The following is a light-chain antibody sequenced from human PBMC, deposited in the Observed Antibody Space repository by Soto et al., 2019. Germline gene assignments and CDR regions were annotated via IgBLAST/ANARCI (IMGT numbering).Light chain of an antibody. CDR3: QQYNSYWT. CDR1: RSISSW. J-gene: IGKJ1*01. CDR2: AAS. V-gene: IGKV1-5*01. Sequence: DFQMTQSPSTLSASVGDRVTITCRASRSISSWLAWYQQKPGKAPKLLIYAASTLESGVPSRFSGSASGTEFTLTISSLQPDDFATYFCQQYNSYWTFGQGTKVDIK.